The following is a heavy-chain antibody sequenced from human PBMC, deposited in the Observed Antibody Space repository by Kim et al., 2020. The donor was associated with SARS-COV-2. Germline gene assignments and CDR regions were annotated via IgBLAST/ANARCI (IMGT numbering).Heavy chain of an antibody. D-gene: IGHD3-10*01. V-gene: IGHV3-49*02. CDR3: TRDYGSGSPQGGY. J-gene: IGHJ4*02. Sequence: YAASGKGRFTISRDDAKSIAYLQMNSLKTEDTAVYYCTRDYGSGSPQGGYWGQGTLVTVSS.